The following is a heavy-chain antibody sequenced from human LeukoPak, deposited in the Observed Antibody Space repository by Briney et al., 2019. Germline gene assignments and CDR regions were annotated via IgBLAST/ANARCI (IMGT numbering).Heavy chain of an antibody. CDR2: ISAYNGNT. V-gene: IGHV1-18*01. J-gene: IGHJ4*01. CDR3: ARALSPKYGSGSYPGY. CDR1: GYTFTSYG. Sequence: GASVEVSCKASGYTFTSYGISWVRRAPGQGLEWMGWISAYNGNTNYAQKLQGRVTITRDTSASTAYMELSSLRSEDTAVYYCARALSPKYGSGSYPGYWGQGTLVTVSS. D-gene: IGHD3-10*01.